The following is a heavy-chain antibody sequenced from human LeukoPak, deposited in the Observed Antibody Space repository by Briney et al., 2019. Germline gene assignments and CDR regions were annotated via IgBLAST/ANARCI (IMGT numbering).Heavy chain of an antibody. Sequence: PGGSLRLSCAASGFTFDDYAIHWVRQAPGKGLEWVSGISWNSGSIGYADSVKGRFTISRDNAKNSLYLQMNSLRAEDTALYYCAKDIHDWGAFDIWGQGTMVTVSS. D-gene: IGHD7-27*01. V-gene: IGHV3-9*01. CDR1: GFTFDDYA. CDR3: AKDIHDWGAFDI. CDR2: ISWNSGSI. J-gene: IGHJ3*02.